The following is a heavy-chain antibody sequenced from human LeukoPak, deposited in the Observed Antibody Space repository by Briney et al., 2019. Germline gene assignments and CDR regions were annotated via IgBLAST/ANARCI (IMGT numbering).Heavy chain of an antibody. V-gene: IGHV3-30*18. CDR1: GFTFSSYG. CDR3: AKDRGDGYNED. CDR2: ISYDGSNK. J-gene: IGHJ4*02. D-gene: IGHD5-24*01. Sequence: TGGSLRLSCAASGFTFSSYGMPWVRQAPGKGLEWVAVISYDGSNKYYADSVKGRFTISRDNSKNTLYLQMNSLRAEDTAVYYCAKDRGDGYNEDWGQGTLVTVSS.